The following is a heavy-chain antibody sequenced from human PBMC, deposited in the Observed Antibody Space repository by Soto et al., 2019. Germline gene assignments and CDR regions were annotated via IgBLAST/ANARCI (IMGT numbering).Heavy chain of an antibody. V-gene: IGHV3-23*01. Sequence: DGQLLESGGGLVQPGGSLRLSCAASGLTFSNYALTWVRQAPGKGLEWVSAISGSSVRTEYADSVKGRFTISRDNSKNTLFLQMNSLRADDTAVYYCAKDPTGDHIGAFDMWGQGKMVPVSS. CDR1: GLTFSNYA. CDR2: ISGSSVRT. CDR3: AKDPTGDHIGAFDM. D-gene: IGHD4-17*01. J-gene: IGHJ3*02.